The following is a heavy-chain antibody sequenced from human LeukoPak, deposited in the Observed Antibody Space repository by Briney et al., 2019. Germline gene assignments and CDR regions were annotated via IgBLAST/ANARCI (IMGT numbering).Heavy chain of an antibody. V-gene: IGHV3-64D*06. CDR1: GLTFSDHY. CDR2: ISSNGGST. D-gene: IGHD3-9*01. CDR3: VKDLSPWGYDILTGYYTPGY. J-gene: IGHJ4*02. Sequence: PGGSLRLSCAASGLTFSDHYMDWVRQAPGKGLEYVSAISSNGGSTYYADSVKGRFTISRDNSKNTLYLQMSSLRAEDTAVYYCVKDLSPWGYDILTGYYTPGYWGQGTLVTVSS.